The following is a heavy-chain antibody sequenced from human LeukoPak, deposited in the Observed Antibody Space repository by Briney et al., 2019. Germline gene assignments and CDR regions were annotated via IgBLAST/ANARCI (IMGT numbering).Heavy chain of an antibody. CDR3: TRDWRNMAFDN. D-gene: IGHD3-3*01. V-gene: IGHV3-74*01. Sequence: GGSLRLSCEDSGFSFSVFWMHWVRQAPGKGLVWVSRIRSDGTTTDYADSVKGRFIISRDNVKNTLYLQMNSLRVEDSAVYYCTRDWRNMAFDNWGQGTLVTVSS. J-gene: IGHJ4*02. CDR1: GFSFSVFW. CDR2: IRSDGTTT.